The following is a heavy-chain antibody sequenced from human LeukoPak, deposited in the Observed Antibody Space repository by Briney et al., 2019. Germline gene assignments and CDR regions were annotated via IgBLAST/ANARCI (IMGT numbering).Heavy chain of an antibody. V-gene: IGHV6-1*01. CDR3: ARELLYFGETLDYYYYMDV. D-gene: IGHD3-10*01. CDR1: GDSVSRNSAT. CDR2: TYYRSKWYN. Sequence: SQTLSLTCAISGDSVSRNSATWNWIRQSPSRGLEWLGRTYYRSKWYNDYALSVKSRITINPDTSKNQFSLQLNSVTPEDTAVYYCARELLYFGETLDYYYYMDVWGKGTTVTISS. J-gene: IGHJ6*03.